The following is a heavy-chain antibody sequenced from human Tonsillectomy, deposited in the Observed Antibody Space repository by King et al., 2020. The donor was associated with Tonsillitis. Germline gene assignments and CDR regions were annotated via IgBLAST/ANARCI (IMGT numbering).Heavy chain of an antibody. V-gene: IGHV1-69*06. CDR3: ARDPKWNDQDYFFDY. D-gene: IGHD1-1*01. CDR1: GGTFRNYG. CDR2: LIVNSGTV. J-gene: IGHJ4*02. Sequence: AQLVQSGAEVKKPGSSVRVSCKAFGGTFRNYGISWVRQAPGQGLEWMGGLIVNSGTVNYAPKFQGRVTMTADKSTTTAYLELSGLRFEDTAMYYCARDPKWNDQDYFFDYWGQGTLVTVSS.